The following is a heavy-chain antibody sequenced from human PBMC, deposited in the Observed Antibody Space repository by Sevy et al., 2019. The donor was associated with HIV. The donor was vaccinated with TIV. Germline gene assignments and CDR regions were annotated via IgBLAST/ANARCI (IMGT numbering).Heavy chain of an antibody. CDR3: AKSGGYNWNYFYFDY. J-gene: IGHJ4*02. Sequence: ASVKVSCKASGGTFRNYAINWVRQAPGQGLEWMGAIIPIFGTTNYAQKFQGRLTITADGSTNTDYMGLGSLRSEDTAIYYCAKSGGYNWNYFYFDYWGQGALVTVSS. D-gene: IGHD1-7*01. CDR1: GGTFRNYA. CDR2: IIPIFGTT. V-gene: IGHV1-69*13.